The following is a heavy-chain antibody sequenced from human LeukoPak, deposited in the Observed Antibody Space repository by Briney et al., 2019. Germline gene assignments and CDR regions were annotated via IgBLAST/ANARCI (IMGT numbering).Heavy chain of an antibody. D-gene: IGHD2-2*01. J-gene: IGHJ6*03. Sequence: ASVKVSCKASGCTFTSYYMHWVRQAPGQGLEWMGIINPSGGSTSYAQKFQGRVTMTRDMSTSTVYMELSSLRSEDTAVYYCAREGHCSSTSCLYYMDVWGKGTTVTVSS. CDR2: INPSGGST. V-gene: IGHV1-46*01. CDR1: GCTFTSYY. CDR3: AREGHCSSTSCLYYMDV.